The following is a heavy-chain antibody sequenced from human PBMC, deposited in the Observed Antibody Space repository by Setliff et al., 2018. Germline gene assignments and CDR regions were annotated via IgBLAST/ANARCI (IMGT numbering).Heavy chain of an antibody. V-gene: IGHV4-4*07. D-gene: IGHD6-19*01. CDR3: AREQWLDPPGYYYMDV. J-gene: IGHJ6*03. CDR2: SYSGGSA. CDR1: GGSISSYY. Sequence: SETLSLTCTVSGGSISSYYWSWIRQPAGKGLEWIGHSYSGGSANYNPSLKSRATMSIDTSKSQFSLKLNSVTAAAMAVYDCAREQWLDPPGYYYMDVWAKVTTVTVSS.